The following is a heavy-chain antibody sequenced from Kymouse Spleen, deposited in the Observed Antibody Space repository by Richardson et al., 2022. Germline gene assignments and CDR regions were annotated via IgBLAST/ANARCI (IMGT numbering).Heavy chain of an antibody. Sequence: QLQLQESGPGLVKPSETLSLTCTVSGGSISSSSYYWGWIRQPPGKGLEWIGSIYYSGSTYYNPSLKSRVTISVDTSKNQFSLKLSSVTAADTAVYYCARHLELLTSNWFDPWGQGTLVTVSS. D-gene: IGHD1-7*01. V-gene: IGHV4-39*01. J-gene: IGHJ5*02. CDR1: GGSISSSSYY. CDR2: IYYSGST. CDR3: ARHLELLTSNWFDP.